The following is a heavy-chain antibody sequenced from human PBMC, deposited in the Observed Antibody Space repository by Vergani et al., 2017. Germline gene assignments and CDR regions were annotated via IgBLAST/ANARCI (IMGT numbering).Heavy chain of an antibody. J-gene: IGHJ3*02. V-gene: IGHV3-7*01. CDR2: IKQDGSEK. CDR3: AREGRGQLGRDVAFDI. Sequence: EVQLVESGGGLVQPGGSLRLSCAASGFTFSSYWMSWVRQAPGKGLEWVANIKQDGSEKYYVDSVKGRFTISRDNAKNSLYLQMNSLRAEDTAVYYCAREGRGQLGRDVAFDIWGQGTMVTVSS. D-gene: IGHD6-6*01. CDR1: GFTFSSYW.